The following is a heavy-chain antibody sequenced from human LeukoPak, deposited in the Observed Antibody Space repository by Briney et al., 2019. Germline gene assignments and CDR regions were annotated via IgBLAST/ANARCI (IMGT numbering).Heavy chain of an antibody. Sequence: PGGSLRLSCAVSGFTFSSYAMSWVRQAPGKGLGWVSIISGSGGSTDYADSVKGLFTISRDNSKNTLHMQMNSLRAEDTAVYYCAKQKGTPVTTIDHWGQGTLVTVSS. CDR3: AKQKGTPVTTIDH. D-gene: IGHD4-17*01. CDR1: GFTFSSYA. CDR2: ISGSGGST. V-gene: IGHV3-23*01. J-gene: IGHJ4*02.